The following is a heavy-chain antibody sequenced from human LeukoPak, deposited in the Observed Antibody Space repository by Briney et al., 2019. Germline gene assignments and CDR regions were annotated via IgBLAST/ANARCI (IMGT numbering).Heavy chain of an antibody. D-gene: IGHD2-2*01. Sequence: SETLSLTCVVYGGSFSGYYWSWIRQPPGKGLEWIGEINHSGNTNGNPSLKSRVTMSVDTSKNQFSLKLSSVTAADTAVYYCARGAALGYCSSTSCSYFDYWGQGTLVTVSS. CDR2: INHSGNT. J-gene: IGHJ4*02. V-gene: IGHV4-34*01. CDR3: ARGAALGYCSSTSCSYFDY. CDR1: GGSFSGYY.